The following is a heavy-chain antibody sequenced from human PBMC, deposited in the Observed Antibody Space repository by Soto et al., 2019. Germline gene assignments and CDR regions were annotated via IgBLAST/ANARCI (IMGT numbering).Heavy chain of an antibody. CDR3: AHLTTVVTSFDY. D-gene: IGHD4-17*01. CDR1: GFSLSTSGVG. V-gene: IGHV2-5*02. Sequence: QITLKESGPTLMKPTQTLTLTCTFSGFSLSTSGVGVGWIRQPPGKALEWLALIYWDDDKRYSPSLKSRLTITKDTSKNQVVLTMTNMDPVDTATYYCAHLTTVVTSFDYWGQGTLVTVSS. CDR2: IYWDDDK. J-gene: IGHJ4*02.